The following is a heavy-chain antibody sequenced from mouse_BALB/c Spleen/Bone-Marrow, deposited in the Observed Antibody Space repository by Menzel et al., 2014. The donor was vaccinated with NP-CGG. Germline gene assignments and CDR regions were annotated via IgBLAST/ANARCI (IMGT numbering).Heavy chain of an antibody. Sequence: VQLVESGPGLVAPPQSLSITCTISGFSLTSYGVHWVRQPPGKGLEWLTVIWNDGSTTYNSALKSRLTISKDSSKSQVFLKMSSLQTDDTGMYYCAKHGGGYFDYWGQGTSLTVSS. V-gene: IGHV2-6-1*01. J-gene: IGHJ2*02. CDR3: AKHGGGYFDY. CDR2: IWNDGST. CDR1: GFSLTSYG.